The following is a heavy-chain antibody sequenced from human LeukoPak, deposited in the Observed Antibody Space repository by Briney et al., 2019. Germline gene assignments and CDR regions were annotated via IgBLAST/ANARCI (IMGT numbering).Heavy chain of an antibody. V-gene: IGHV3-66*01. CDR3: ARDQYSYAHAAH. D-gene: IGHD5-18*01. CDR1: GFTVSSNY. CDR2: IYSGGTT. Sequence: TGGSLRLSCAASGFTVSSNYMSWVRQAPGKGLEWVSVIYSGGTTYYADSVKSRFTISRDNSKNTLHLQMNSLRAEDTAVYYCARDQYSYAHAAHWGQGTLVTVSS. J-gene: IGHJ4*02.